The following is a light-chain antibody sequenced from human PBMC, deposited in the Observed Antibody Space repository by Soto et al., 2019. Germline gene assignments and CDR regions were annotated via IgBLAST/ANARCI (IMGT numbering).Light chain of an antibody. Sequence: QSVLTQPRSVSGSPGQSVTISCTGTSSDVGTYNYVSWYQQHPGKAPKVMIYDVTKRPSGVPDRFSGSMSGNTASLTISGLQAEDEADYYCCSYAGSYTYGFGAGTKVTVL. CDR2: DVT. J-gene: IGLJ1*01. V-gene: IGLV2-11*01. CDR3: CSYAGSYTYG. CDR1: SSDVGTYNY.